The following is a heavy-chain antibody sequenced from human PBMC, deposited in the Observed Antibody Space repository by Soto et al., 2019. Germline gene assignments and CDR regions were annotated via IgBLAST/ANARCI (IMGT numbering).Heavy chain of an antibody. J-gene: IGHJ4*02. CDR1: GGSVSSGSYY. D-gene: IGHD1-26*01. V-gene: IGHV4-61*01. CDR2: IYYSGST. Sequence: PSETLSLTCTVSGGSVSSGSYYWSWIRQPPGKGLEWIGYIYYSGSTNYNPSLKSRVTISVDTSKNQFSLKLSSVTAADTAVYYCARVPWGVGATTLDYWGQGTLVTVSS. CDR3: ARVPWGVGATTLDY.